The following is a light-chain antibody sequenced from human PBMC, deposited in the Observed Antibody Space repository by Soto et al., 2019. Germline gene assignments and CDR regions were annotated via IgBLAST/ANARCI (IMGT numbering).Light chain of an antibody. CDR2: GAS. Sequence: EMVMTQSPATLSVSPGERATLSCRASQSVSSNLAWYQQKPGQAPRLLIYGASTRATGIPARFSGSGSGTEFTLTISSLQSEDFAVYYCQQYNDWPQTFGGGTKVEIK. CDR1: QSVSSN. J-gene: IGKJ4*01. CDR3: QQYNDWPQT. V-gene: IGKV3-15*01.